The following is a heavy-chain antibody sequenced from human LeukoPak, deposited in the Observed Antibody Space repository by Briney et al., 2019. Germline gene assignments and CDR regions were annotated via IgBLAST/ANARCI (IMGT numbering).Heavy chain of an antibody. Sequence: PGRSLRLSCAASGFTFSSYGMHWVRQAPGKGLEWVAVISYDGSNKYYADSVKGRFTISRDNSKNTLYLPMNSLRAEDTPVYYCAKDPDRAKSIVGATNDYWGQGTLVTVSS. CDR1: GFTFSSYG. D-gene: IGHD1-26*01. J-gene: IGHJ4*02. V-gene: IGHV3-30*18. CDR2: ISYDGSNK. CDR3: AKDPDRAKSIVGATNDY.